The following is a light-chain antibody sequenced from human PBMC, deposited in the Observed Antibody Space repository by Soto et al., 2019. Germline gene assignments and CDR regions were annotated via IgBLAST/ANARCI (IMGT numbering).Light chain of an antibody. Sequence: DIQMTQSPSTLSASVGDRVTITCRASQSISSWLAWYQQKPGKAPKLLIYDAFSLESGVPSRFSGSGCGTEFTLTIIRLQPDDFATYYCQQYNSYCTFGQGTQVEIK. CDR1: QSISSW. V-gene: IGKV1-5*01. CDR3: QQYNSYCT. J-gene: IGKJ1*01. CDR2: DAF.